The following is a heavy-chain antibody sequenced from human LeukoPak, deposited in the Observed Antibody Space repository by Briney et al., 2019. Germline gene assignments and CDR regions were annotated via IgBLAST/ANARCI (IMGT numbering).Heavy chain of an antibody. CDR1: VFTFSIYW. J-gene: IGHJ4*02. V-gene: IGHV3-7*01. Sequence: GGSLRLSCAASVFTFSIYWMSWVRQAPGKGLEWVANIKQDGSEKYYVVSVKGRFTISRDNAKNSLYLQMNSLRAEDTAVYYCASMYQLGYWGQGTLVTVSS. D-gene: IGHD2-2*01. CDR2: IKQDGSEK. CDR3: ASMYQLGY.